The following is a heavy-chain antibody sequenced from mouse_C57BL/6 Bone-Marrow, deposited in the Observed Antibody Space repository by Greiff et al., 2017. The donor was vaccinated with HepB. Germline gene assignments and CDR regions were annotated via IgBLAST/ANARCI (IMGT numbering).Heavy chain of an antibody. CDR3: ARHEEEWGNYPWYFDV. D-gene: IGHD2-1*01. CDR2: FYPGSGSI. J-gene: IGHJ1*03. Sequence: VKLQESGAELVKPGASVKLSCKASGYTFTEYTIHWVKQRSGQGLEWIGWFYPGSGSIKYNEKFKDKATLTADKSSSTVYMELSRLTSEDSAVYFCARHEEEWGNYPWYFDVWGTGTTVTVSS. CDR1: GYTFTEYT. V-gene: IGHV1-62-2*01.